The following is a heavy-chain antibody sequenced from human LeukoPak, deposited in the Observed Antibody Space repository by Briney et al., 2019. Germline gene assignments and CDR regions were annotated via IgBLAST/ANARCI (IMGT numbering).Heavy chain of an antibody. CDR2: IYSTGST. D-gene: IGHD1-26*01. CDR1: GGSVRSYW. CDR3: ARQGYTVSYYFLDY. V-gene: IGHV4-4*07. J-gene: IGHJ4*02. Sequence: PSETLSLTCDVSGGSVRSYWWGWVRQPAGKGLDWLGRIYSTGSTRFNPSLKSRLTLSIDTSTNQFSLKLTSVTAADTAVYFCARQGYTVSYYFLDYWSQGTLVTVSS.